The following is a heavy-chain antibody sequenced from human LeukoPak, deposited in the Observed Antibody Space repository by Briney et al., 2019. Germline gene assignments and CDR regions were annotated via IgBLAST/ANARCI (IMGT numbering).Heavy chain of an antibody. CDR1: GFTFSVYY. Sequence: PGGSLRLSCAASGFTFSVYYMSCIRQAPGKGVEWVSYISSSSSYTNYADSVKGRFTISRDNAKNSLYLQMNSLRADATAVYYCARDEVAAAGKAYWGRGTRVTVSS. CDR3: ARDEVAAAGKAY. J-gene: IGHJ1*01. V-gene: IGHV3-11*06. D-gene: IGHD6-13*01. CDR2: ISSSSSYT.